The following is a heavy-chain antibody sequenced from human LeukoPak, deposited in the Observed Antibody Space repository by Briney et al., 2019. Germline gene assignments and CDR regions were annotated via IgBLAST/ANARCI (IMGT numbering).Heavy chain of an antibody. D-gene: IGHD5-18*01. CDR3: ARHDTAMATDYGMDV. Sequence: PGGSLRLSCAASGFTFSDYYMSWIRQAPGMGLEWVSYISSRGSTIYYADSVKGRFTISRDNAKNSLYLQMNSLRAEDTAVYYCARHDTAMATDYGMDVWGQGTTVTVSS. CDR2: ISSRGSTI. J-gene: IGHJ6*02. CDR1: GFTFSDYY. V-gene: IGHV3-11*01.